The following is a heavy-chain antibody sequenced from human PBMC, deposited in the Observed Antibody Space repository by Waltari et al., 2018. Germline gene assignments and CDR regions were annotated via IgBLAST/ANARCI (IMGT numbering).Heavy chain of an antibody. CDR1: GGYISSSSYY. V-gene: IGHV4-39*07. J-gene: IGHJ4*02. CDR2: IYYTGTT. D-gene: IGHD3-16*01. CDR3: ARLGSLAFFDY. Sequence: QLQLQESGPGLVKPSETLSLTCTVSGGYISSSSYYWGGIRQPPGTVLDLIVSIYYTGTTYYIPSLKSRVTISVDPSKNQFSLTLSSVTAADTAVYYCARLGSLAFFDYWGQGTLVTVSS.